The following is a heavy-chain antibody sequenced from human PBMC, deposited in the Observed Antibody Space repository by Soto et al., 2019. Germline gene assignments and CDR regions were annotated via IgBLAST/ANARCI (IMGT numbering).Heavy chain of an antibody. Sequence: SETLSLTCTVSGGSISSGDYYWSWIRQPPGKGLEWIGYIYYSGSTYYNPSLKSRVTISVDTSKNQFSLKLSSVTAADTAVYYCARDRAGIAVAGYGMDVWGQGTTVTVS. J-gene: IGHJ6*02. CDR1: GGSISSGDYY. CDR3: ARDRAGIAVAGYGMDV. V-gene: IGHV4-30-4*01. CDR2: IYYSGST. D-gene: IGHD6-19*01.